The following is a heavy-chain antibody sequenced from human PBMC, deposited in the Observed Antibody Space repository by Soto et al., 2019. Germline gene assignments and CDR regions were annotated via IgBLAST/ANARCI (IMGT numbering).Heavy chain of an antibody. J-gene: IGHJ5*02. V-gene: IGHV4-59*12. Sequence: SETLSLTCTVSGGTISSSYWSWIRQPPGKGLEWIGYLSYGGITNYNPSLKSRVSTSLDPSKNQFSLKLRSLRSDDTAAYYCARVEQQRGWFDPWGQGTLVTVSS. D-gene: IGHD6-13*01. CDR2: LSYGGIT. CDR3: ARVEQQRGWFDP. CDR1: GGTISSSY.